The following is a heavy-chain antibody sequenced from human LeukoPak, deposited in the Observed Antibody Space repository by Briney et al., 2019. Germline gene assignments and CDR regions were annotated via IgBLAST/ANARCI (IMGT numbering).Heavy chain of an antibody. CDR1: GFTFSDYY. Sequence: MSGGSLRLSCAASGFTFSDYYMSWIRQAPGKGLEWVSYISSSGSTIYYADSVKGRFTISRDNTKNSLYLQMNSLRVEDTAIYYCARLVGDRTIYDSWGQGALVTVSS. CDR2: ISSSGSTI. J-gene: IGHJ4*02. CDR3: ARLVGDRTIYDS. V-gene: IGHV3-11*04. D-gene: IGHD1-26*01.